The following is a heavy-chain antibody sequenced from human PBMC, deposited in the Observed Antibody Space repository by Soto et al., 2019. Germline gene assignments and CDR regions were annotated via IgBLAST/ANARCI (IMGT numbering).Heavy chain of an antibody. Sequence: QEQLVESGGGVVQPGTSLRLSCAASGFTFSSYGIHWVRRAPGKGLEWVAVISHDGSKKYYADSVTGRFTISRDNSKNTLYLQMNSLRAGDTAVYFCANDFSRGPSVFRAFDLWGQGTVVTVSS. V-gene: IGHV3-30*18. J-gene: IGHJ3*01. CDR3: ANDFSRGPSVFRAFDL. CDR2: ISHDGSKK. D-gene: IGHD2-2*01. CDR1: GFTFSSYG.